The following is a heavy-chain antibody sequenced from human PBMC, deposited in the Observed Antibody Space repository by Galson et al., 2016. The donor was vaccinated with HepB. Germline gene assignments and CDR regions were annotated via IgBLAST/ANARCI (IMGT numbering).Heavy chain of an antibody. CDR2: INPNVGST. CDR1: GYTFTAYF. Sequence: SVKVSCKASGYTFTAYFIYWVRQAPGQGLEWMGFINPNVGSTTFAQKFQDRVTMTRDTSTSTVFMELSSLRSEGTAVYFCARGDLNYYYALDVWGQGTTVTVSS. CDR3: ARGDLNYYYALDV. V-gene: IGHV1-46*01. D-gene: IGHD3-3*01. J-gene: IGHJ6*02.